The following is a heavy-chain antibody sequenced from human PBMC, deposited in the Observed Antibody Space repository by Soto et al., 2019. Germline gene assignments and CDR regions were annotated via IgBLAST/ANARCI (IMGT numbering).Heavy chain of an antibody. CDR3: ARGVSWGHFDN. CDR2: IKYDGSES. CDR1: GFSFRDYW. V-gene: IGHV3-7*05. J-gene: IGHJ4*02. Sequence: EAQSLESGGGLVQPGGSLRLSCVMSGFSFRDYWVAWVRQAPGKGLAWVASIKYDGSESKYVDSVKGRFTISRDNAKNSLYLQMNSLRADDTAVYYCARGVSWGHFDNWGQGSLVTVSS. D-gene: IGHD3-10*01.